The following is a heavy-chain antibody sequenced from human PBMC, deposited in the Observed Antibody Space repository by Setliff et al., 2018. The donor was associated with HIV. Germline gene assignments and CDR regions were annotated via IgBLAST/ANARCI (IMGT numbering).Heavy chain of an antibody. CDR2: ISVYNDNT. CDR3: ARVDGYNNYDSGGLDY. J-gene: IGHJ4*02. Sequence: VASVKVSCKASGYTFSTYGISWVRQAPGQGLEWMGWISVYNDNTNYAQKFQGRVTMTTDTSTNTAYMELRSLRSDDTAVYHCARVDGYNNYDSGGLDYWGQGTLVTVPQ. V-gene: IGHV1-18*01. CDR1: GYTFSTYG. D-gene: IGHD3-16*01.